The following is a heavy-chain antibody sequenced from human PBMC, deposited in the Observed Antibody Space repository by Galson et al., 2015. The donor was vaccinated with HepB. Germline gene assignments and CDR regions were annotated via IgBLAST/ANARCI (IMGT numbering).Heavy chain of an antibody. D-gene: IGHD3-22*01. CDR1: GYSFTSYW. J-gene: IGHJ4*02. V-gene: IGHV5-51*01. CDR3: ARHEGDYYVSSGYYW. CDR2: IYPGDSDT. Sequence: QSGAEVTKPGESLKISCKGSGYSFTSYWIGWVRQMPGKGLEWMGIIYPGDSDTRYSPSFQGQVTISADKSISTAYLQWSSLKASDTAMYYCARHEGDYYVSSGYYWWGQGTLVTVSS.